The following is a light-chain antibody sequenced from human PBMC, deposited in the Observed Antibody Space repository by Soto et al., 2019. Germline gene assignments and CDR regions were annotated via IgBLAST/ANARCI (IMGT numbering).Light chain of an antibody. V-gene: IGKV1-5*03. J-gene: IGKJ5*01. CDR1: QSISSW. Sequence: DIQMTQSASTLSASVGDRVTITCRASQSISSWLAWYQQKPGKAPKLLIYKASSLESGVPSRFSGSGSGTEFTLTISSLQPDDFATYYCQQYNSYPLTFGQGTRLEI. CDR2: KAS. CDR3: QQYNSYPLT.